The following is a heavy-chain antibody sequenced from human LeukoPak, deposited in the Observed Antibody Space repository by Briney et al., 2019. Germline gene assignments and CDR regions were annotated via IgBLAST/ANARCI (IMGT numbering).Heavy chain of an antibody. CDR2: ISGDGAST. CDR3: ARDNSPGWFAP. J-gene: IGHJ5*02. Sequence: GGSLRLSCAASEITFSVYYMHWVRQAPGKGLVWVSRISGDGASTAYADSVKGRFTISRDNAKNTVYLQMDGLRAEDTALYYCARDNSPGWFAPWGQGTLVTVSS. V-gene: IGHV3-74*01. D-gene: IGHD4-23*01. CDR1: EITFSVYY.